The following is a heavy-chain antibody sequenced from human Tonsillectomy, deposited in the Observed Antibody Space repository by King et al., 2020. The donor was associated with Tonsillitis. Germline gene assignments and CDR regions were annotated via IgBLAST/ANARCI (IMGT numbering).Heavy chain of an antibody. CDR2: INAYNGNT. CDR1: GYTFTNYG. D-gene: IGHD1-26*01. CDR3: ASLLKSGGTYNYSYYGMDV. J-gene: IGHJ6*02. V-gene: IGHV1-18*04. Sequence: QLVQSGAEVKRPGASVKVSCKASGYTFTNYGISWVRQAPGQGLEWMGWINAYNGNTNYAQRLQGRVTMTTDTSTTTAYMELRSLRSDDTAVYYCASLLKSGGTYNYSYYGMDVWGQGTTVTVSS.